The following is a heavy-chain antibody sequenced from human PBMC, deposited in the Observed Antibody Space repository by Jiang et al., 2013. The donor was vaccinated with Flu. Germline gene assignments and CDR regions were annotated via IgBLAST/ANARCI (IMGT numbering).Heavy chain of an antibody. CDR3: AREKPDRTYVHSYGMDV. V-gene: IGHV3-21*01. D-gene: IGHD3-16*01. CDR2: ISITSKYI. Sequence: GSLRLSCEASDFTFNTYTMNWVRQAPGKGLEWVSSISITSKYIYYGASVKGRFTISRDNARNLLFLQMDSLRVEDTAVYYCAREKPDRTYVHSYGMDVWGQGTTVTVSS. J-gene: IGHJ6*02. CDR1: DFTFNTYT.